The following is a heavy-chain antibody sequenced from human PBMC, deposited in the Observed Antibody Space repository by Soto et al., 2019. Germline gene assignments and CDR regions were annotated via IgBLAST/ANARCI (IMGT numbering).Heavy chain of an antibody. Sequence: GGSLRLSCAASGFTFSSYSMSWVRQAPGEGLEWVSVIYSGGSTYYADSVKDRFTISRDNSKNTLYLQMNSLRAEDTAVYYCAKYYYDSSALLHFDYWGQGTLVTVSS. D-gene: IGHD3-22*01. J-gene: IGHJ4*02. CDR1: GFTFSSYS. CDR3: AKYYYDSSALLHFDY. CDR2: IYSGGST. V-gene: IGHV3-66*01.